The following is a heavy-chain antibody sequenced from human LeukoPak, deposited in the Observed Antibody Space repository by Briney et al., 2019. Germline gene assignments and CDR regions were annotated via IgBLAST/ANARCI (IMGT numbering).Heavy chain of an antibody. CDR2: INSDESST. D-gene: IGHD6-19*01. Sequence: QPGGSLRISCAAPGFTFSSYWMPWVRQAPGMGLVRVSRINSDESSTSYADSVEGRFTISRDNAKNTLYLQMNSLRAEDTAVYYCAVSVGIAVAGTTPFDYWGQGTLVTVSS. V-gene: IGHV3-74*01. CDR1: GFTFSSYW. CDR3: AVSVGIAVAGTTPFDY. J-gene: IGHJ4*02.